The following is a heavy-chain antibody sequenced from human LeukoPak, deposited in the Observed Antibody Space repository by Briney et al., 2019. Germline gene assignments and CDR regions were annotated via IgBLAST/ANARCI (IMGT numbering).Heavy chain of an antibody. V-gene: IGHV1-2*02. CDR3: AGGYRTGDMTIFAY. Sequence: ASVKVSCKASGYTFSGFYMQWVRQAPGQGLEWMGWITPDSGGTDYAEKFQGRVTMTRDTSISTVYMELTSLRSDDTAVYYCAGGYRTGDMTIFAYWGQGTLVTVSS. CDR2: ITPDSGGT. J-gene: IGHJ4*02. CDR1: GYTFSGFY. D-gene: IGHD3-3*01.